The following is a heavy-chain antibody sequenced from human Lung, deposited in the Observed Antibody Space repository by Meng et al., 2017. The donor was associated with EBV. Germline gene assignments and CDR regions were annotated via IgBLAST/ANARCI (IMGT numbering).Heavy chain of an antibody. V-gene: IGHV4-61*01. CDR1: SDSVSSGSYY. J-gene: IGHJ3*02. Sequence: HLQESGPGLVKPSETLSLTFTVSSDSVSSGSYYWSWIRQPPGKGLEWIAYIYYSGSTNYNPSLKSRVTISVDTSKNQFSLKLSSVTAADTAVYYCAREPGAFDIWGQGTMVTVSS. CDR3: AREPGAFDI. CDR2: IYYSGST.